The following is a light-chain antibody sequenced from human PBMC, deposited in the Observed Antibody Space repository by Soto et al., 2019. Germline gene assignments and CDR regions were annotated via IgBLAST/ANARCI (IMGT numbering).Light chain of an antibody. V-gene: IGKV3D-15*01. CDR2: GAS. CDR3: QQYNNWPLT. CDR1: QSVSSK. J-gene: IGKJ4*01. Sequence: ETVMTQSPATLSVSPGERATLSCRASQSVSSKLAWYQQKPGQAPRLLIYGASTRATGIPARFSGSGSGTEFTLTISSLQSEDSAVYYCQQYNNWPLTFGGGTKVESK.